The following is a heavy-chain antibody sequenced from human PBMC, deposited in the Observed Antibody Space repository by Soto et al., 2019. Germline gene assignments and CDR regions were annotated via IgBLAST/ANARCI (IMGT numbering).Heavy chain of an antibody. CDR1: GYTFTGYY. Sequence: ASVKVSCKASGYTFTGYYMHWVRQAPGQGLEWMGWINPNSGGTNYAQKFQGGVTMTRDTAISTAYMELSRLRPADTAVYYCARSYITMIVVVNAGSPNAFDIWGQGKMVTVSS. CDR2: INPNSGGT. D-gene: IGHD3-22*01. J-gene: IGHJ3*02. CDR3: ARSYITMIVVVNAGSPNAFDI. V-gene: IGHV1-2*02.